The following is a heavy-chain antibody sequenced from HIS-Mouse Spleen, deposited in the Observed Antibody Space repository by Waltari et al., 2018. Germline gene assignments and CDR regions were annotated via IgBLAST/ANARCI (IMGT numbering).Heavy chain of an antibody. CDR2: IYYSGST. J-gene: IGHJ2*01. CDR3: AREIPYSSSWYDWYFDL. CDR1: GGSISSSSYY. V-gene: IGHV4-39*07. D-gene: IGHD6-13*01. Sequence: QLQLQESGPGLVKPSETLSITCTVSGGSISSSSYYWVWIRQPPGKGLGWRGSIYYSGSTYYNPSLKSRVTISVDTSKNQFSLKLSSVTAADTAVYYCAREIPYSSSWYDWYFDLWGRGTLVTVSS.